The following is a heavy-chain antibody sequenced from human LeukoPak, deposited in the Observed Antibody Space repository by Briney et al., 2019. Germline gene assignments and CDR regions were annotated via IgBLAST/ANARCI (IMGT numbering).Heavy chain of an antibody. Sequence: GGSLRLSCAASGFTFDDYAMHWVRHAPGKGLEWVSGISWNSGSIGYADSVKGRFTISRDNAKNSLYLQMNSLRAEDTALYYCAKEIRAGGLDYWGQGTLVTVSS. J-gene: IGHJ4*02. CDR1: GFTFDDYA. V-gene: IGHV3-9*01. D-gene: IGHD6-19*01. CDR2: ISWNSGSI. CDR3: AKEIRAGGLDY.